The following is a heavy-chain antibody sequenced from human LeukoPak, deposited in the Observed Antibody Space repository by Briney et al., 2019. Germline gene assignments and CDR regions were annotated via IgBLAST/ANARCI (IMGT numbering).Heavy chain of an antibody. CDR2: ISYDGSNK. CDR1: KFTFSNYA. Sequence: GGSQRLSCAASKFTFSNYAMHWVRQAPGKGLEWVAVISYDGSNKYYADSVKGRFTISRDNSKNTLYLQMNSLRAEDTAVFYCARHRAQLVLDYYYGMDVWGQGTTVTVSS. V-gene: IGHV3-30-3*01. CDR3: ARHRAQLVLDYYYGMDV. D-gene: IGHD1-1*01. J-gene: IGHJ6*02.